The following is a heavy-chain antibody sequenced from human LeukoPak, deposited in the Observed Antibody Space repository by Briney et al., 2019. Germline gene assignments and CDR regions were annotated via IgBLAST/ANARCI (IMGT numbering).Heavy chain of an antibody. CDR3: ARGAYYGSVFGYLDY. CDR1: GYTFTGYY. V-gene: IGHV1-2*02. D-gene: IGHD3-10*01. CDR2: INPNSAGT. J-gene: IGHJ4*02. Sequence: SVNVSCRTSGYTFTGYYMHWVRQAPGQGLEWMGWINPNSAGTNYAQKFQGRVTMSRDTSISTAYMELSSLRSDDTAVYYCARGAYYGSVFGYLDYWGQGTLATVSS.